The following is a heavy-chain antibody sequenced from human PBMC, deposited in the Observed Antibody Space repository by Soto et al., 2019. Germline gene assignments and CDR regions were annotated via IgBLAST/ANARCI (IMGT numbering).Heavy chain of an antibody. CDR1: GFTFSSYA. V-gene: IGHV3-30-3*01. CDR3: ARDDGDVDIVATAKFDY. Sequence: QVPLVESGGGVVQPGRSLRLSCAASGFTFSSYAMHWVRQAPGKGLEWVAVISYDGSNKYYADSVKGRFTISRDNSKNTLYLQMNSLRAEDTAVYYWARDDGDVDIVATAKFDYWGQGTLVTVSS. CDR2: ISYDGSNK. J-gene: IGHJ4*02. D-gene: IGHD5-12*01.